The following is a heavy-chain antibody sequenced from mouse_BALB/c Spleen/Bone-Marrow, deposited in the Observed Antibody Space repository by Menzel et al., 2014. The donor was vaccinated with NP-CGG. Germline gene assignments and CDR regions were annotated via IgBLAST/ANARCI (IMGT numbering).Heavy chain of an antibody. V-gene: IGHV4-1*02. CDR2: INPDSRTI. Sequence: DVQLQESGGGLVQPGGSLKLSCAASGFDFSRYWMSWVRQAPGKGLEWIGEINPDSRTINYSPSLKDKFIISRDNAKNTLYLRLNKVRSEDTALYYCARPDYCGYLNYWGQGTTLTVSS. CDR3: ARPDYCGYLNY. D-gene: IGHD1-1*01. J-gene: IGHJ2*01. CDR1: GFDFSRYW.